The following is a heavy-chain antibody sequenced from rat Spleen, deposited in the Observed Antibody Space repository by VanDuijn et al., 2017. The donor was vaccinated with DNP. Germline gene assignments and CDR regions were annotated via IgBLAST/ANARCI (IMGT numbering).Heavy chain of an antibody. J-gene: IGHJ2*01. D-gene: IGHD1-6*01. CDR1: GFTFSDYN. V-gene: IGHV5-7*01. CDR2: ISYDGSGT. CDR3: ARRAYYGLSFYFDY. Sequence: EVQLVESGGGLVQPGRSLKLSCAASGFTFSDYNMAWVRQAPEKGLEWVATISYDGSGTYYRDSVKGRFTISRDNAKSTLYLQMNSLRSEDTATYYCARRAYYGLSFYFDYWGQGVMVTVSS.